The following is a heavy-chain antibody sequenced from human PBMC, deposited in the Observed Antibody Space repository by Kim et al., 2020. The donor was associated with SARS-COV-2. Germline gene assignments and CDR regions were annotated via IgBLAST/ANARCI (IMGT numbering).Heavy chain of an antibody. CDR3: ERDPGFLMVRGGSGFD. Sequence: GGSLRLSCAASGFTFSSYSMNWVRQAPGKGLEWVSSISSSRSYIYYADSVKGRFTISRDNATNSMYLQMKSLRAEDTAGYYCERDPGFLMVRGGSGFD. V-gene: IGHV3-21*01. D-gene: IGHD3-10*01. CDR1: GFTFSSYS. J-gene: IGHJ4*01. CDR2: ISSSRSYI.